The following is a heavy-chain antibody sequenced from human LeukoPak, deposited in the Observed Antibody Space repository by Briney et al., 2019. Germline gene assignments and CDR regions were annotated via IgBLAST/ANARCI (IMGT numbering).Heavy chain of an antibody. CDR3: ARNRGSSSSPRYSGYYGMDV. CDR1: GFTFSSYS. J-gene: IGHJ6*02. Sequence: PGGFLRLSCAASGFTFSSYSMNWVRQAPGKGLEWVSSISSSSSYIYYADSVKGRFTISRDNAKNSLYLQMNSLRAEDTAVYYCARNRGSSSSPRYSGYYGMDVWGQGTTVTVSS. D-gene: IGHD1-26*01. V-gene: IGHV3-21*01. CDR2: ISSSSSYI.